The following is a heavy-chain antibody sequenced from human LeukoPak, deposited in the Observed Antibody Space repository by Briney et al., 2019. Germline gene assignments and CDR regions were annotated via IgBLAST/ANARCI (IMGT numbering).Heavy chain of an antibody. Sequence: PSETLSLTCAVYGGSFSGFFWSWIRQPPGKGLEWIGEINHSGSTNYNPSLKSRVTISVDTSKNQFSLKLSSVTAADTAVYYCAIDTSGRSYWGQGTLVTVSS. V-gene: IGHV4-34*01. D-gene: IGHD6-19*01. CDR3: AIDTSGRSY. CDR2: INHSGST. J-gene: IGHJ4*02. CDR1: GGSFSGFF.